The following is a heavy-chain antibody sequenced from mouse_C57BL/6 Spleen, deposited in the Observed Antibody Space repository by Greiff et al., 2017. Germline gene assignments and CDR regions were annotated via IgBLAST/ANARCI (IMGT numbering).Heavy chain of an antibody. J-gene: IGHJ3*01. CDR3: APYDGYYGFDY. D-gene: IGHD2-3*01. V-gene: IGHV1-64*01. Sequence: QVLLQEPGAELVKPGASVKLSCKASGYTFTSYWMHWVKQSPGQGLEWIGMIHPNSGSTNYNEKFKSKATLTVDKSSSTAYMQLSSLTSEDSAIYYCAPYDGYYGFDYWGQGTLVTVSA. CDR1: GYTFTSYW. CDR2: IHPNSGST.